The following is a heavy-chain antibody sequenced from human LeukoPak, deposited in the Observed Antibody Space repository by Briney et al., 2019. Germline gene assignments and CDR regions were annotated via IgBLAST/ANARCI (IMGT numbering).Heavy chain of an antibody. V-gene: IGHV1-18*04. CDR3: SVYNWNDNWFGP. CDR1: GYTFTGYY. CDR2: ISAYNDNT. D-gene: IGHD1-1*01. J-gene: IGHJ5*02. Sequence: ASVKVSCKASGYTFTGYYMHWVRQAPGQGLEWMGWISAYNDNTNNMQKFKGRITLTADTSTNTAYLELRSLRSDDTAVYYCSVYNWNDNWFGPWGQGTLVTVSS.